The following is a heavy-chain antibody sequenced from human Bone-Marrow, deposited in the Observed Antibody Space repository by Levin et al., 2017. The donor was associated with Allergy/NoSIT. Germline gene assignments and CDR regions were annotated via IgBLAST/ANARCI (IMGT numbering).Heavy chain of an antibody. CDR3: TTVFQGFIMNYYYYYMDV. CDR2: IRSNSYGGTT. V-gene: IGHV3-49*04. Sequence: GESLKISCTAAEFTFGDYSMSWVRQAPGKGLEWIGFIRSNSYGGTTQYAASLEGRFTISRDDSKSVAYLQMNSLKTEDTAVYYCTTVFQGFIMNYYYYYMDVWGKGTAVTVSS. J-gene: IGHJ6*03. D-gene: IGHD3-10*01. CDR1: EFTFGDYS.